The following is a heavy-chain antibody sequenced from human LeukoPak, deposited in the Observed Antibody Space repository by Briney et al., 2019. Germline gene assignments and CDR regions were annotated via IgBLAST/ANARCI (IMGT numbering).Heavy chain of an antibody. Sequence: SQTLSLTCAISGDSVSSNSVTWNWIRQSPRGLEWLGRTYYRSTWYNDYAVSVRGRITVNPDTSKNQFSLHLNSVTPEDTAVYYCARRLTQYDCFDPWGQGILVTVSS. V-gene: IGHV6-1*01. J-gene: IGHJ5*02. CDR1: GDSVSSNSVT. D-gene: IGHD2-2*01. CDR2: TYYRSTWYN. CDR3: ARRLTQYDCFDP.